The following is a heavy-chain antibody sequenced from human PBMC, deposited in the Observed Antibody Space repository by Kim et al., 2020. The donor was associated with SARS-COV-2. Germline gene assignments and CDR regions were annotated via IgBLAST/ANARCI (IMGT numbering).Heavy chain of an antibody. CDR3: ARRTHDYGDYYDY. CDR1: GGFISSSSYY. V-gene: IGHV4-39*01. CDR2: IFYSGST. Sequence: SETLSLTCTVSGGFISSSSYYWGWIRQPPGKGLDWIGNIFYSGSTYYNPSLRSRVTISVDTSMTQFSLKLSSVTAADTAVYYCARRTHDYGDYYDYWGQGTLVTVSS. J-gene: IGHJ4*02. D-gene: IGHD4-17*01.